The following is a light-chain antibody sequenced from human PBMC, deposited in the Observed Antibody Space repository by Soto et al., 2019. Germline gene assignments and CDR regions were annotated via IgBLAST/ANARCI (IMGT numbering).Light chain of an antibody. V-gene: IGKV1-39*01. CDR3: QESYSTPMYT. CDR1: QNIHTF. J-gene: IGKJ2*01. CDR2: AAY. Sequence: DIQMTQSPSSLSASVGDRVTITCRASQNIHTFLNWYQQKPGKAPKLLIYAAYILHSGVPSRFSGSGSGTDFTLTISSLQPADFATYYCQESYSTPMYTFGQGTKLEI.